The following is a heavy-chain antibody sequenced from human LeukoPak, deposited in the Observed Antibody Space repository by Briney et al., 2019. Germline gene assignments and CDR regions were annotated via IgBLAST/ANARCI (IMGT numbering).Heavy chain of an antibody. CDR3: AKDGDSGWYRIFPHSFDY. Sequence: GRSLRLSCAASGFTFSSYGMHWVRQAPGKGLEWVAVISYDGSNKYYADSVKGRFTISRDNSKNTLYLQMNSLRAEDTAVYYCAKDGDSGWYRIFPHSFDYWGEGTLVSVSS. CDR2: ISYDGSNK. D-gene: IGHD6-19*01. J-gene: IGHJ4*02. CDR1: GFTFSSYG. V-gene: IGHV3-30*18.